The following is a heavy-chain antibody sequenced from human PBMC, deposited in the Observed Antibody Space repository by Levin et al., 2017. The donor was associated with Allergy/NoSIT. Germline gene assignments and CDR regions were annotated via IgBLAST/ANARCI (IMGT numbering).Heavy chain of an antibody. CDR2: IHWDDEQ. CDR3: VRYYFDSNGYYVFDY. Sequence: SGPTLVKPTQTLTLTCTFSGFSITTRGVGVAWIRQPPGQALEWLAHIHWDDEQRRSTSLQSRLTITKDSSKNQVVLSMTNMGPEDTATYYCVRYYFDSNGYYVFDYWGQGTLVTVSS. V-gene: IGHV2-5*02. J-gene: IGHJ4*02. D-gene: IGHD3-22*01. CDR1: GFSITTRGVG.